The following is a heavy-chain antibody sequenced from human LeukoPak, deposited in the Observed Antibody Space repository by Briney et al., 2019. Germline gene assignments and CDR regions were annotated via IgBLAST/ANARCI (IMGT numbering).Heavy chain of an antibody. CDR3: ARGGGTFDY. V-gene: IGHV4-59*01. D-gene: IGHD2-15*01. CDR1: GGSFSSYY. J-gene: IGHJ4*02. CDR2: VYYNGIT. Sequence: SETLSLTCTVSGGSFSSYYWSWIRQPPGKGLEWIGYVYYNGITNYNPSLKSRVTMSIDTSRDQFSLKLNSVTAADTAVYYCARGGGTFDYWGQGTLVTVSS.